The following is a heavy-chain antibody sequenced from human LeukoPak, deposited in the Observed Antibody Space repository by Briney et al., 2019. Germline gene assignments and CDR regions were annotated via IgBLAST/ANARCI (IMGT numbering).Heavy chain of an antibody. Sequence: PSETLSLTCTVSGGSISSYYWSWIRQPPGKGLEWIGYIYYSGSTNYNPSLKSRVTISVDTSKNQFSLELSSVTAADTAVYYCASLVGATKPFDYWGQGTLVTVSS. D-gene: IGHD1-26*01. CDR2: IYYSGST. J-gene: IGHJ4*02. CDR3: ASLVGATKPFDY. CDR1: GGSISSYY. V-gene: IGHV4-59*01.